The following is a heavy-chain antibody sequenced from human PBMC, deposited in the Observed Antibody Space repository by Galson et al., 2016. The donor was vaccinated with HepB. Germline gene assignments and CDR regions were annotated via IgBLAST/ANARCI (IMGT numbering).Heavy chain of an antibody. Sequence: SVKVSCKASGNTFTSYDINWVRQATGQGLEWMGWMNPNSGNTGYAQKFQGRVTMTRNTSMGTADMVLSSLTSEDTAVYYCAGGIRIVGASTYLFDYWGQGTLVTVSS. CDR3: AGGIRIVGASTYLFDY. CDR1: GNTFTSYD. V-gene: IGHV1-8*01. D-gene: IGHD1-26*01. J-gene: IGHJ4*02. CDR2: MNPNSGNT.